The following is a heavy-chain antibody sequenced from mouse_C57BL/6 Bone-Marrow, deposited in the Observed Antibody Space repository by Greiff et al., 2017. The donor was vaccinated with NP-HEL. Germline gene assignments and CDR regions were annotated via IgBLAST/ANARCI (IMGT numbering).Heavy chain of an antibody. CDR2: IRSKSSNYAT. Sequence: EVQLVESGGGLVQPKGSLKLSCAASGFTFNTYAMHWVRQAPGKGLEWVARIRSKSSNYATYYADSVKDRFTISRDDSQSMLYLQMNNLKTEDTAMYYCVRGPLLLRYYAMDYWGQGTSVTVSS. V-gene: IGHV10-3*01. CDR3: VRGPLLLRYYAMDY. J-gene: IGHJ4*01. D-gene: IGHD1-1*01. CDR1: GFTFNTYA.